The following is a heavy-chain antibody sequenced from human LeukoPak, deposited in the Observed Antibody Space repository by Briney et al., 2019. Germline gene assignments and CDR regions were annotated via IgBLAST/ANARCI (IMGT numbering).Heavy chain of an antibody. CDR2: ISWNSGSI. D-gene: IGHD3-16*01. V-gene: IGHV3-9*01. J-gene: IGHJ6*04. CDR1: GFTFDDYA. CDR3: AKDIWSDGGVGGV. Sequence: GGSLRLSCAASGFTFDDYAMHWVRQAPGKGLEWVSGISWNSGSIGYADSVKGRFTISRDNAKNSLYLQMNSLRAEDTALYYCAKDIWSDGGVGGVWGKGTTVTVSS.